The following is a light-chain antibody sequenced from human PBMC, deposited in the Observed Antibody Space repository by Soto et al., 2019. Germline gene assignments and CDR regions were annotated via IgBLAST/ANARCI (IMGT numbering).Light chain of an antibody. CDR1: QTIIRY. CDR3: QQSYSTLFT. CDR2: AAS. Sequence: DIQMTQSPSSLSASVGDRVTITCRASQTIIRYLNWYQQKPGRAPNLLIYAASSLQSGVPSRFSGSGSGTEFTLTISSLQPEEFATYYCQQSYSTLFTCGPGTKVEIK. V-gene: IGKV1-39*01. J-gene: IGKJ3*01.